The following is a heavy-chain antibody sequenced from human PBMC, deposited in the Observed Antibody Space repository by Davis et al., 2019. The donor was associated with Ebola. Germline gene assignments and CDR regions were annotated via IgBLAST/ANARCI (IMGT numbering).Heavy chain of an antibody. CDR2: ISYDGSKT. CDR3: AKEKYYYDTRDTFDY. J-gene: IGHJ4*02. V-gene: IGHV3-30*18. D-gene: IGHD3-22*01. Sequence: PGGSLRLSCAASAFTFSAYGMHWVRQAPGKGLEWVALISYDGSKTDYRDSVKGRFTISRDNSKNTLFLQLSSLTAEDTAVYYCAKEKYYYDTRDTFDYWGQGTWVTVSS. CDR1: AFTFSAYG.